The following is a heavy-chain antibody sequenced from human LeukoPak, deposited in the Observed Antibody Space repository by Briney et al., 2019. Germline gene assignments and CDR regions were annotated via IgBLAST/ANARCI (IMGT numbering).Heavy chain of an antibody. J-gene: IGHJ4*02. CDR2: IVGNGGGI. V-gene: IGHV3-23*01. CDR3: AKDGYNWIAFDD. D-gene: IGHD1-20*01. Sequence: GGSLRLSCSASGFTFSTYAMNWVRQAPGKGLEWVSVIVGNGGGIDYADSVKGRFTISSDSSKNTLFLQMNSLRAEDTAIYYCAKDGYNWIAFDDWGQGTLVTVSS. CDR1: GFTFSTYA.